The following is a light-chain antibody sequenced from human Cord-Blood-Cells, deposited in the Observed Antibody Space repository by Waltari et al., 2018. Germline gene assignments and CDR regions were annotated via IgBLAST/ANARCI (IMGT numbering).Light chain of an antibody. V-gene: IGLV3-27*01. CDR1: VLAEKY. CDR2: KDS. CDR3: YSAADNNRWV. J-gene: IGLJ3*02. Sequence: SYELTQPSSVSVSPGQTARITCPGDVLAEKYARWFQQKPGQAPVLVIYKDSERPSGIPERFSGSSSGTTVTLTISGAQVEDEADYYCYSAADNNRWVFGGGTKLTVL.